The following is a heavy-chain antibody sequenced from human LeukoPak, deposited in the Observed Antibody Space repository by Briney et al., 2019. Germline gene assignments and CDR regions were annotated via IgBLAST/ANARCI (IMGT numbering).Heavy chain of an antibody. CDR3: ARDQRWLQLFDY. Sequence: GGSLRLSCAASGFTFSDYYMSWIRQAPGKGLEWVSYISSSGGTIYYADSVKGRFTISRDNAKNSLYLQMNSLRAEDTAVYYCARDQRWLQLFDYWGQGTLVTVSS. V-gene: IGHV3-11*01. CDR1: GFTFSDYY. D-gene: IGHD5-24*01. CDR2: ISSSGGTI. J-gene: IGHJ4*02.